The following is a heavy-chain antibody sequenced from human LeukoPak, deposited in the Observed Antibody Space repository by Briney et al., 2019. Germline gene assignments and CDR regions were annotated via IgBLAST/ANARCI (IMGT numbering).Heavy chain of an antibody. J-gene: IGHJ5*02. D-gene: IGHD6-6*01. CDR1: GGSISSYY. V-gene: IGHV4-59*08. CDR3: ARSLYGSSSDWFDP. Sequence: ASETLSLTCTVSGGSISSYYWSWIRQPPGKGLEWIGYIYYSGSTNYNPSLKSRVTISVDTSKNQFSLKLSSVTAADTAVYYCARSLYGSSSDWFDPWGQGTLVTVSS. CDR2: IYYSGST.